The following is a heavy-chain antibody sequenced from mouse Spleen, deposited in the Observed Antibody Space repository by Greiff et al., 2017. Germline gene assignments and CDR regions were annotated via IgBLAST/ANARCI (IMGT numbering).Heavy chain of an antibody. Sequence: EVKLVESGGGLVKPGGSLKLSCAASGFTFSSYAMSWVRQTPEKRLEWVATISSGGSYTYYPDSVKGRFTISRDNAKNTLYLQMSSLRSEDTAMYYCARHDYVFDYWGQGTTLTVSS. CDR3: ARHDYVFDY. CDR1: GFTFSSYA. D-gene: IGHD2-4*01. J-gene: IGHJ2*01. V-gene: IGHV5-9-3*01. CDR2: ISSGGSYT.